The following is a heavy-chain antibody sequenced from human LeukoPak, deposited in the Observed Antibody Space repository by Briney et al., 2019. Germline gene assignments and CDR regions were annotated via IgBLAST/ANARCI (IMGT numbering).Heavy chain of an antibody. V-gene: IGHV4-39*07. J-gene: IGHJ4*02. CDR1: GGSISSSSYY. CDR3: ARFHYYDSSGYYS. D-gene: IGHD3-22*01. Sequence: SETLSLTCTVSGGSISSSSYYWGWIRQPPGKGLEWIGEIYYSGSTDYNPSLKSRVTISVDTSKNQFSLKLSSVTAADTAVYYCARFHYYDSSGYYSWGQGTLVTVSS. CDR2: IYYSGST.